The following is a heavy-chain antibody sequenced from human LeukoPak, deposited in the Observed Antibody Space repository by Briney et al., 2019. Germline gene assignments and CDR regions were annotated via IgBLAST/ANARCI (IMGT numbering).Heavy chain of an antibody. Sequence: GGSLRLSCTASGFTFGDYAMSWVRQAPGKGLEWVGFIRSKAYGGTTEYAASVKGRFTISRDDSKSIAYLQMNSLKTEDTAVYYCTSYRAEYFQHWGQGTLVTVSS. CDR3: TSYRAEYFQH. V-gene: IGHV3-49*04. CDR2: IRSKAYGGTT. J-gene: IGHJ1*01. CDR1: GFTFGDYA.